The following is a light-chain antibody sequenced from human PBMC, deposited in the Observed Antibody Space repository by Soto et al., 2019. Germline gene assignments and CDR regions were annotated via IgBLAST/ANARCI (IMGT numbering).Light chain of an antibody. CDR2: DAS. V-gene: IGKV3-11*01. CDR3: QQRSNPLT. J-gene: IGKJ4*02. Sequence: EIVLTQSPATLSLSPGERATLSCRASQSVSRYLAWYQQKPGQAPRLLIYDASNRATGIPARFSGSGSGTAFTLTISSLEPEVFAVYYSQQRSNPLTFAGGTKVEIK. CDR1: QSVSRY.